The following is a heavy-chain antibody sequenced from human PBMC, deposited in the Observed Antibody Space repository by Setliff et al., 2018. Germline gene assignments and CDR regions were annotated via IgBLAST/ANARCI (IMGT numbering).Heavy chain of an antibody. CDR3: ATGSLVAAGTGH. CDR1: GYTLNNYA. Sequence: ASVKVSCKASGYTLNNYAMNWVRQAPGQGFEWMGWINTKTGNPTYAQDFTGRFVFSLDPSVSTAYLQISSLKAEDTALYYCATGSLVAAGTGHWGQGTLVTVS. CDR2: INTKTGNP. V-gene: IGHV7-4-1*02. D-gene: IGHD6-13*01. J-gene: IGHJ4*02.